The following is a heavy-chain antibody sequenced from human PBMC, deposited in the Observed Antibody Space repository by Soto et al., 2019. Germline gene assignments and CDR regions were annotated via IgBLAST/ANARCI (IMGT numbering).Heavy chain of an antibody. D-gene: IGHD3-3*01. CDR2: TYYRSKWYN. CDR1: GGSVSSNSAA. CDR3: ARDNPYYDFWSGYSPRNWFDP. J-gene: IGHJ5*02. Sequence: SQTLSLTGAISGGSVSSNSAAWNWIRQSPSRGLEWLGRTYYRSKWYNDYAVSVKSRITINPDTSKNQFSLQLNSVTPEDTAVYYCARDNPYYDFWSGYSPRNWFDPWGQGTLVTVSS. V-gene: IGHV6-1*01.